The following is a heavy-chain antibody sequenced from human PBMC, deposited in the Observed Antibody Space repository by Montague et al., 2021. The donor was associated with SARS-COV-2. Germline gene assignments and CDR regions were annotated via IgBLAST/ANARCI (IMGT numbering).Heavy chain of an antibody. Sequence: NGRTYYNLSLKSRVTISVDTSTNRFSLKLTSVTAADPAVYYCTRRGEVVGFDYWGQGNLV. V-gene: IGHV4-39*01. CDR2: NGRT. D-gene: IGHD3-16*01. J-gene: IGHJ4*02. CDR3: TRRGEVVGFDY.